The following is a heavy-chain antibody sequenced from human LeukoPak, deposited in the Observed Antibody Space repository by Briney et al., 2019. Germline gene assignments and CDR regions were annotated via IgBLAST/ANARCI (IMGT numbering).Heavy chain of an antibody. CDR1: GFTFDNYA. CDR2: ISWNSGSV. D-gene: IGHD3-22*01. V-gene: IGHV3-9*01. Sequence: PGGSLRLSCTASGFTFDNYAMNRVRQAPGKGLEWVSGISWNSGSVDYADSVKGRFTISRDNAKNSLYLQMNSLRAEDTALYYCAKGGRGSGYIFDYWGQGTLVTVSS. J-gene: IGHJ4*02. CDR3: AKGGRGSGYIFDY.